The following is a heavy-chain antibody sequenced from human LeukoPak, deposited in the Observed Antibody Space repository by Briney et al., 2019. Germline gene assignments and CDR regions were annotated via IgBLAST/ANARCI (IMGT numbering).Heavy chain of an antibody. CDR1: GGSISSYY. D-gene: IGHD3-3*01. J-gene: IGHJ4*02. CDR3: ARGRYDFWSGPNVFDY. Sequence: PSETLSLTCTVSGGSISSYYWSWIRQPPGKGLEWIGEINHSGSTNYNPSLKSRVTISVDTSKNQFSLKLSSVTAADTAVYYCARGRYDFWSGPNVFDYWGQGTLVTVSS. CDR2: INHSGST. V-gene: IGHV4-34*01.